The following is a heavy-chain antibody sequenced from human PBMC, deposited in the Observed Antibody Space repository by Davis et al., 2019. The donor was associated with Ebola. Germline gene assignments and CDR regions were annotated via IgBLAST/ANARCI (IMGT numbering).Heavy chain of an antibody. CDR2: ISSSGSTI. CDR3: ARDSATVTTYFDY. V-gene: IGHV3-11*04. CDR1: GFTFSDYY. Sequence: GGSLRLSCAASGFTFSDYYMSWIRQAPGKGLEWVSYISSSGSTIYYADSVKGRFTISRDNARNSLYLQMNSLRDDDTAVYYCARDSATVTTYFDYWGRGTLVTVSS. D-gene: IGHD4-11*01. J-gene: IGHJ4*02.